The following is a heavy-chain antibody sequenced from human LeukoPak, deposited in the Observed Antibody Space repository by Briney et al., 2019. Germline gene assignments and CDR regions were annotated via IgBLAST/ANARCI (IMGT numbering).Heavy chain of an antibody. V-gene: IGHV3-21*01. D-gene: IGHD6-19*01. CDR1: GFTFRSYS. Sequence: GGSLRLSCAASGFTFRSYSMIWVRQAPGKGLEWVSSISSSSSYIYYADSVKGRFTISRDNAKNSLYLQMNSLRAEDTAVYYCARAGAVAGTANDYWGQGTLVTVSS. CDR2: ISSSSSYI. CDR3: ARAGAVAGTANDY. J-gene: IGHJ4*02.